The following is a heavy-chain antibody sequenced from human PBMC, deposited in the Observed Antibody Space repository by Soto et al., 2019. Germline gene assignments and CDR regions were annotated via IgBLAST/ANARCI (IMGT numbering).Heavy chain of an antibody. CDR2: INHSGST. D-gene: IGHD2-8*02. CDR3: ARDKITGLFDY. J-gene: IGHJ4*02. Sequence: PSETLSLTCTVSGGFISDSNDHWGWIRQPPGTGLEWIGEINHSGSTNYNPSLKSRVTISVDTSKNQFSLKLTSVTAADTAVYYCARDKITGLFDYWGQGTLVTVSS. V-gene: IGHV4-39*07. CDR1: GGFISDSNDH.